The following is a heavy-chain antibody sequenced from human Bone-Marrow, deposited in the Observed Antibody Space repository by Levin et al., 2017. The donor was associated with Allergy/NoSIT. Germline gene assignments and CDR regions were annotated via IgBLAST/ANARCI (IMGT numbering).Heavy chain of an antibody. CDR3: SSAPGFSDY. J-gene: IGHJ4*02. CDR2: IYSGGST. Sequence: PGESLKISCAASGFTVSNNFMSWVRQAPGKGLEWVSVIYSGGSTYYADSVRGRFTISRDNSKNTLYLQMNSLRAEDTAVYYCSSAPGFSDYWGQGTLVTVSS. CDR1: GFTVSNNF. V-gene: IGHV3-66*01.